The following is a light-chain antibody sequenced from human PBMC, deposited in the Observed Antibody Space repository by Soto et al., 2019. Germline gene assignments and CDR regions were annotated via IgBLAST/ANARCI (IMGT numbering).Light chain of an antibody. CDR2: ANI. J-gene: IGLJ1*01. CDR3: QSYDSSLSAYV. CDR1: RSNIGAGND. Sequence: QSVLTQPPSVSGAPGQRVNISCAGSRSNIGAGNDVHWYQHLPGTAPQLLIYANINRPSGVPDRFSGSKSGTSASLAITGLQAEDEADHYCQSYDSSLSAYVFGTGTKVTVL. V-gene: IGLV1-40*01.